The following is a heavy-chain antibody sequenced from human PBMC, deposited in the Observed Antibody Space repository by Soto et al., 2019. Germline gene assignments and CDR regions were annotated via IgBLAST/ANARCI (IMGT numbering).Heavy chain of an antibody. CDR1: GGSISSYY. V-gene: IGHV4-59*01. CDR2: IYYSGST. CDR3: ARVFSQLGGYWYFDL. J-gene: IGHJ2*01. Sequence: SETLSLTCTVSGGSISSYYWSWIRQPPGKGLEWIGYIYYSGSTNYNPSLKSRVTISVDTSKNQFSLKLSSVTAADTAVYYCARVFSQLGGYWYFDLWGRGTLVTVSS. D-gene: IGHD7-27*01.